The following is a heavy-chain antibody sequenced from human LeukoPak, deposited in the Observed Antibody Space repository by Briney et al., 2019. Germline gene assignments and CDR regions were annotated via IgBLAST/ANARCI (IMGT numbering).Heavy chain of an antibody. D-gene: IGHD3-10*01. Sequence: ASVKVSCKASGYTFTGYYMHWVRQAPGQGLEWMGWINPNSGGTNYAQKFQGRVTMTRDTSISTAYMELSRLRSDDTAVYYCARIQYQVRFGENDAFDIWGQGTMVTVSS. CDR3: ARIQYQVRFGENDAFDI. J-gene: IGHJ3*02. CDR2: INPNSGGT. CDR1: GYTFTGYY. V-gene: IGHV1-2*02.